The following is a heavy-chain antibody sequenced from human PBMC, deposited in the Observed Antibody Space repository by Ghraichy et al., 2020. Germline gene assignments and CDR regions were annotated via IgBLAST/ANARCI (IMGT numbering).Heavy chain of an antibody. CDR1: GYTFTRYA. J-gene: IGHJ4*02. CDR3: ARVTGGYFDWFDY. D-gene: IGHD3-9*01. V-gene: IGHV1-3*04. Sequence: ASVKASCKASGYTFTRYAMHWVRQAPGQRLEWMGWISTDNGNTKYSQMLQGRVTITRDTSASAAYMELSSLRSEDTAVYYCARVTGGYFDWFDYWGQGTLVTVSS. CDR2: ISTDNGNT.